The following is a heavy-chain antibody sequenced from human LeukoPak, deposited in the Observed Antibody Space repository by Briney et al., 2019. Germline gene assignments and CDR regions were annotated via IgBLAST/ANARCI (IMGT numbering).Heavy chain of an antibody. CDR3: ARRVGAFDI. V-gene: IGHV4-59*08. J-gene: IGHJ3*02. CDR2: IYYSGST. Sequence: SETLSLTCTVSGGSICSYYWSWIRRPPGKGLEWIGYIYYSGSTNYNPSLKSRVTISVDTSKNQFSLKLSSVTAADTAVYYCARRVGAFDIWGQGTMVTISS. CDR1: GGSICSYY.